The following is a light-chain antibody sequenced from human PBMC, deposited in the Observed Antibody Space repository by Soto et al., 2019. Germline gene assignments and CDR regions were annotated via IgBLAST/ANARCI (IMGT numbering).Light chain of an antibody. CDR1: QGIANY. CDR2: TAS. CDR3: QRYNTTPRT. Sequence: DIQMTQSPSSLSASVGDRVTITCRASQGIANYLAWYQQKPGKPPKLLIYTASTLQSGVPSRFSGGGSGTDSTLTISSLQPEDVATYYCQRYNTTPRTFGQGTKVEIK. J-gene: IGKJ1*01. V-gene: IGKV1-27*01.